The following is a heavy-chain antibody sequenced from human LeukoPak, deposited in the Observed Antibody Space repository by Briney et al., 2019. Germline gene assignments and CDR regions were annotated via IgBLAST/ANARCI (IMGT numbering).Heavy chain of an antibody. D-gene: IGHD6-6*01. J-gene: IGHJ4*02. CDR1: GGSISSGGYY. CDR3: ARDSSSLFDY. Sequence: SETLSLTCTVSGGSISSGGYYWSWIRQPPGKGLEWIGYIYHSGSTYYNPSLKSRVTISVDRSKNQFSLKLSSVTAADTAVYYCARDSSSLFDYWGQGTLVTVSS. CDR2: IYHSGST. V-gene: IGHV4-30-2*01.